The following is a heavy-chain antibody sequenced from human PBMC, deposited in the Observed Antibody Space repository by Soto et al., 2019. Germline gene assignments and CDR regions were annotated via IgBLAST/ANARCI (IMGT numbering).Heavy chain of an antibody. D-gene: IGHD5-12*01. CDR1: GGTFSSYA. J-gene: IGHJ5*02. V-gene: IGHV1-69*13. CDR3: ARDNVDIVATIEVWFDP. CDR2: IIPIFGTA. Sequence: GASVKVSCKASGGTFSSYAISWVRQAPGQGLEWMGGIIPIFGTANYAQKFQGRVTITADESTSTAYMELSSLRSEDTAVYYCARDNVDIVATIEVWFDPWGQGPLVTV.